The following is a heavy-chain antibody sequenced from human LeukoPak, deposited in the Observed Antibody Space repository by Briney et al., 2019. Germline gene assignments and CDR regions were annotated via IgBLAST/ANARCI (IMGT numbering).Heavy chain of an antibody. CDR1: GFTFSSYS. CDR3: ARGELIAARPAWYFDL. D-gene: IGHD6-6*01. J-gene: IGHJ2*01. Sequence: GGSLRLSCAASGFTFSSYSMNWVRQAPGKGLEWVSSISSSSSSYIYYADSVKGRFTTSRDNAKNSLYLQMNSLRAEDTAVYYCARGELIAARPAWYFDLWGRGTLVTVSS. CDR2: ISSSSSSYI. V-gene: IGHV3-21*01.